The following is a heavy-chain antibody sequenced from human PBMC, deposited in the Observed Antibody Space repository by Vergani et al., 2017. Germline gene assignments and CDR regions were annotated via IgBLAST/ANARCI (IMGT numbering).Heavy chain of an antibody. CDR3: ARDRQLGGSYYLWDY. D-gene: IGHD1-26*01. J-gene: IGHJ4*02. V-gene: IGHV3-7*04. Sequence: EVQLVESGGGLVQPGGSLRLSCAASGFTFSSYWLSWVRQAPGKGLEGVANIKQDGSEKYYVDSVKGRFTISRDNAKNSLYLQMNSLRAEDTAVYYCARDRQLGGSYYLWDYWGQGTLVTVSS. CDR1: GFTFSSYW. CDR2: IKQDGSEK.